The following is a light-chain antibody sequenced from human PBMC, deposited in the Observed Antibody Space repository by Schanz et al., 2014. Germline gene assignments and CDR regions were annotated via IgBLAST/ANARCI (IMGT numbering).Light chain of an antibody. CDR3: AAWDDSLNGNWV. CDR2: GNS. Sequence: QSVLTQPPSVSGAPGQRVTISCTGSSSNIGAGYDVHWYQQLPGTAPKLLIYGNSNRPSGVPDRFSGSKSGTSASLAITGLQAEDEADYYCAAWDDSLNGNWVFGGGTKLTVL. CDR1: SSNIGAGYD. J-gene: IGLJ3*02. V-gene: IGLV1-40*01.